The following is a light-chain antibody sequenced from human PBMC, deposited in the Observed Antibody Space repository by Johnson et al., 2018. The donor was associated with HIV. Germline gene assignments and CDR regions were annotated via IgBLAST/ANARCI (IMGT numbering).Light chain of an antibody. V-gene: IGLV1-51*01. CDR1: SSNIGNKY. CDR3: GTWDSSLGAGGV. Sequence: QSVLTQPPSVSAAPGQKVTISCSGSSSNIGNKYVSWYQQFPGTAPKVLIYDNSKRPSGIPDRFSGSKSGTSVTLAIPGLPTGDEADYYCGTWDSSLGAGGVFGTGTKFTV. CDR2: DNS. J-gene: IGLJ1*01.